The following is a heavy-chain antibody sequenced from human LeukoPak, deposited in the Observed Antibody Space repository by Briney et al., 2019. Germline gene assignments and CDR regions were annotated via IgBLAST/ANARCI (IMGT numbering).Heavy chain of an antibody. CDR1: GYSFTSYW. CDR3: ARREMDYYDSSGHTDFDY. V-gene: IGHV5-51*01. D-gene: IGHD3-22*01. CDR2: IYPGDSDT. Sequence: GESLKISCKGSGYSFTSYWIGWVRQMPGKGLEWMGIIYPGDSDTRHSPSFQGQVTISADKSISTAYLQWSSLKASDTAMYYCARREMDYYDSSGHTDFDYWGQGTLVTVSS. J-gene: IGHJ4*02.